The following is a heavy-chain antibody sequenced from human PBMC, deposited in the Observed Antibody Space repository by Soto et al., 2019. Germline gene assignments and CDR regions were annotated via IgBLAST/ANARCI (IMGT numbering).Heavy chain of an antibody. CDR3: ASSPIAISGLLET. D-gene: IGHD2-21*01. J-gene: IGHJ5*02. CDR1: GGSISSYY. CDR2: LSNTGST. Sequence: PSETLSLTCTVSGGSISSYYWNWVRQPPGKGLERIGYLSNTGSTNYNPSLLSRVTISVDTSKNQFSLKLTSVTAADTAVYYCASSPIAISGLLETWGQGALVTVSS. V-gene: IGHV4-59*01.